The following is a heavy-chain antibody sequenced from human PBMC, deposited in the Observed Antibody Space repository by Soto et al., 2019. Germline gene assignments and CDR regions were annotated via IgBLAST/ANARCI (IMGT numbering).Heavy chain of an antibody. CDR1: GGSISSGGYY. J-gene: IGHJ5*02. Sequence: QVQLQESGPGLVKPSQTLSLTCTVSGGSISSGGYYWSWIRQPPGKGLEWIGYIFYSGTTYYTPSLKGPVTTSVDTPTTQFSLKLSSVTAADTAVNYWARSADHWGQGTLVTVSS. CDR3: ARSADH. CDR2: IFYSGTT. V-gene: IGHV4-31*01.